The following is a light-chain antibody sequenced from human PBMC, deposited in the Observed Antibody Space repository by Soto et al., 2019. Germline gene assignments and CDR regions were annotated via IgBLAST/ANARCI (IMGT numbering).Light chain of an antibody. J-gene: IGKJ4*01. CDR3: QEYDTYHLT. CDR2: RAS. CDR1: QNISTW. Sequence: DIQMTQSPSALSASVGDRVTITCRASQNISTWLAWYQQKPGKTPKVLIYRASTLATGVPSSFSGSGSATEFTLTISSLQPDDFATYYCQEYDTYHLTFGGGTKVEIK. V-gene: IGKV1-5*03.